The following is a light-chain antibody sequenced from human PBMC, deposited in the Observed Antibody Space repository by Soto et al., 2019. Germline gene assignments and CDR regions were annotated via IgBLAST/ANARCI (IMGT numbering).Light chain of an antibody. CDR1: QSVGRNY. V-gene: IGKV3-20*01. CDR3: QQYATSPIT. CDR2: GAS. J-gene: IGKJ5*01. Sequence: EIVLTQSPGTLSVSPGERATLSCRASQSVGRNYLAWFQQKSGQAPRLVIYGASSRAAGIPDRLSGSGSGTDFTLTISRLEPEDFAVYYCQQYATSPITFGQGTRLEIK.